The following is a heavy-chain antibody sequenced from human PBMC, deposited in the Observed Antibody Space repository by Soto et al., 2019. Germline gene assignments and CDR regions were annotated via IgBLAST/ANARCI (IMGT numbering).Heavy chain of an antibody. CDR3: ARVPYYYFCSGYHPHCILWLDP. J-gene: IGHJ5*02. D-gene: IGHD3-3*01. V-gene: IGHV4-59*01. CDR1: GGSISSYY. CDR2: IYYSGST. Sequence: PSEALSLTCTVSGGSISSYYWSWIRQPPGKGLEWIGYIYYSGSTNYNPSLKSRVTISVDTSKNQFSLKLSSVTAADTAVYYCARVPYYYFCSGYHPHCILWLDPWGQGTSVTV.